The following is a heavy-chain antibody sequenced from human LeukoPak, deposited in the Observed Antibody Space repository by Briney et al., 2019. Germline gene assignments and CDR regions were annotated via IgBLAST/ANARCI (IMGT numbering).Heavy chain of an antibody. CDR1: GGSISSVGYY. D-gene: IGHD2-8*01. V-gene: IGHV4-39*01. CDR2: MYYSGIA. J-gene: IGHJ4*02. Sequence: SETLSLTCAVSGGSISSVGYYWGWIRQPPGKGLEWIGSMYYSGIAYNNPSLKSRVTISVDTPKNEVSLRLSSVTAADTAVYYRARHDGVCFDYWGQGTLVTVSS. CDR3: ARHDGVCFDY.